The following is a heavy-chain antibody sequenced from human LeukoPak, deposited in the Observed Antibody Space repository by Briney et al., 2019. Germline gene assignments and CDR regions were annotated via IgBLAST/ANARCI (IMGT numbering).Heavy chain of an antibody. V-gene: IGHV4-34*01. CDR3: ARGSCSSTSCFNTY. CDR2: INHSGNT. Sequence: SETLSLTCAVYGGSFSGYYWSWIRQPPGKGLEWIGEINHSGNTNYNPSLKSRITISVDTSKNQFSLKLSSVTAADTAVYYCARGSCSSTSCFNTYWGWGTLVTVSS. J-gene: IGHJ4*02. D-gene: IGHD2-2*01. CDR1: GGSFSGYY.